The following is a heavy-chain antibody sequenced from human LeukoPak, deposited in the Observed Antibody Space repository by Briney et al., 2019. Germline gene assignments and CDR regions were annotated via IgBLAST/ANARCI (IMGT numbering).Heavy chain of an antibody. Sequence: PSETLSLTCIVSGGSISSYYWSWIRQPPGKGLEWIGYIHSRGSTNYNVPLKSRVTISVDTSKNQFSLKLSSVTAADTAVYYCARDAYSSSLDAFDIWGQGTMVTVSS. CDR3: ARDAYSSSLDAFDI. D-gene: IGHD6-13*01. J-gene: IGHJ3*02. CDR1: GGSISSYY. V-gene: IGHV4-59*01. CDR2: IHSRGST.